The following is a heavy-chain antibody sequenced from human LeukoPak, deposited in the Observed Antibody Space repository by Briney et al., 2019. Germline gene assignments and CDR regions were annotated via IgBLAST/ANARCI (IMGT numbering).Heavy chain of an antibody. V-gene: IGHV3-30*18. CDR2: ISDDGKKK. J-gene: IGHJ5*02. Sequence: GGSLRLSCAASGFTFTSYGMHWVRQAPGKGLEWVALISDDGKKKVYADSVKGRFTISRDNSKNTLYLQMNSLRAEDTAVYYCAKDPEPYGDYINWFDPWGQGTLVTVSS. CDR1: GFTFTSYG. CDR3: AKDPEPYGDYINWFDP. D-gene: IGHD4-17*01.